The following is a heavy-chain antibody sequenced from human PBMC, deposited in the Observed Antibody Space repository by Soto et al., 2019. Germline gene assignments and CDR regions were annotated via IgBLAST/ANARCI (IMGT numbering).Heavy chain of an antibody. CDR3: ARGTAPWLVPKY. CDR2: IYYSGST. J-gene: IGHJ4*02. D-gene: IGHD6-19*01. Sequence: SETLSLTCTVSGGSISSGGYYWSWIRQHPGKGLEWIGYIYYSGSTYYNPSLKSRVSISVDTSKNQFSLKLSSVTAADTAVYYCARGTAPWLVPKYWGQGTLVTVSS. CDR1: GGSISSGGYY. V-gene: IGHV4-31*03.